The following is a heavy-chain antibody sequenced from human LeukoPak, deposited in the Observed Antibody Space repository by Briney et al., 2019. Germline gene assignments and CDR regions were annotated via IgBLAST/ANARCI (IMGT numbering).Heavy chain of an antibody. Sequence: SETLSLTCTVSGGSISSSSYYWGWIRQPPGKGLERIGTIYYSGSTYYNPSLTSRVTISVDTSKNQFSLKLSSVTAADTAVYYCARDQPSRAEISSSWWAYYYYYMDVWGKGTTVTVSS. CDR1: GGSISSSSYY. D-gene: IGHD6-13*01. CDR2: IYYSGST. J-gene: IGHJ6*03. CDR3: ARDQPSRAEISSSWWAYYYYYMDV. V-gene: IGHV4-39*07.